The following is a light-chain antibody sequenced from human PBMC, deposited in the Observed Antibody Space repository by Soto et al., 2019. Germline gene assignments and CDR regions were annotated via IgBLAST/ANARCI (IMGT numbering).Light chain of an antibody. CDR1: QNINNY. Sequence: DLQMAESPSSVSAAGRDIVTITCRASQNINNYLNWYQQRPGKAPKLLIYAASNFQSGVPSRFSGSGSKTDFTLTISSLQPEDFATYYCQQSYSSPPTFGQGTKVDIK. CDR3: QQSYSSPPT. V-gene: IGKV1-39*01. CDR2: AAS. J-gene: IGKJ1*01.